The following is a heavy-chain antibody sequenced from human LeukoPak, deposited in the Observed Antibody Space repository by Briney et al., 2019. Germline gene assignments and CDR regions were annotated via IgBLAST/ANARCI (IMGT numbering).Heavy chain of an antibody. Sequence: SETLSLTYTVSGGSISSSSYYWGWIRQPPGKGLEWIGSIYYSGSTYYNPSLKSRVTISVDTSKNQFSLKLSSVTAADTAVYYCPRTSRLRLGELSFCDYWGQGTLVTVSS. CDR1: GGSISSSSYY. V-gene: IGHV4-39*01. J-gene: IGHJ4*02. CDR2: IYYSGST. D-gene: IGHD3-16*02. CDR3: PRTSRLRLGELSFCDY.